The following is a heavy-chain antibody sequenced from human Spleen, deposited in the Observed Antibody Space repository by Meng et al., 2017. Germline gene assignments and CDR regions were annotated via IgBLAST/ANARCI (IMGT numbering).Heavy chain of an antibody. D-gene: IGHD5-12*01. CDR3: ARGYGGYDGDY. V-gene: IGHV3-30*04. CDR1: GFTFSSYA. CDR2: ISYDGSNK. Sequence: GGSLRLSCAASGFTFSSYAMHWVRQAPGKGLEWVAVISYDGSNKYYADSVKGRFTISRDDAKSSLHLQMNNLRAEDTAVYYCARGYGGYDGDYWGQGTLVTVSS. J-gene: IGHJ4*02.